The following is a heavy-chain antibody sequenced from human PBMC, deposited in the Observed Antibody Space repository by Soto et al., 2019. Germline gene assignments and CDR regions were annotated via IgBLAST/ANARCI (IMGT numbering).Heavy chain of an antibody. CDR3: AKDYYSDSNGPHFDY. D-gene: IGHD3-22*01. CDR2: ISWNSGII. V-gene: IGHV3-9*01. CDR1: GFRFDGYA. J-gene: IGHJ4*02. Sequence: PGGSLRLSCAVSGFRFDGYAMHWVRQAPGKGLEWVSGISWNSGIIGYADSVKGRFTISRDNAENSLYLHMNSLRVEDTALYYCAKDYYSDSNGPHFDYWGQGTQVTVSS.